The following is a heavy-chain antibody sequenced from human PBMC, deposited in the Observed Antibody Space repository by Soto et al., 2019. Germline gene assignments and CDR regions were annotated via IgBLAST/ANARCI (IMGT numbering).Heavy chain of an antibody. Sequence: SVKVSCKATGYTFTGYYMHWLRQAPGQGLEWMGWINPNSGGTNYAQKFQGWVTMTRDTSISTAYMELSRLRSDDTAVYYCARDARYCSGGSCYQYNWFDPWGQGTLVTVS. D-gene: IGHD2-15*01. CDR2: INPNSGGT. CDR1: GYTFTGYY. J-gene: IGHJ5*02. V-gene: IGHV1-2*04. CDR3: ARDARYCSGGSCYQYNWFDP.